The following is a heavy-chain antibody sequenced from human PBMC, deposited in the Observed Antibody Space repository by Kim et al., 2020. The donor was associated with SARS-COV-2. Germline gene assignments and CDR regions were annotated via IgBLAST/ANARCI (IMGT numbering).Heavy chain of an antibody. J-gene: IGHJ6*02. Sequence: SETLSLTCAVYGGSFSGYYWSWIRQPPGKGLEWIGEINHSGSTNYNPSLKSRVTISVDTSKNQFSLKLSSVTAADTAVYYCARGRRYYYYYGMDVWGQGTTVTVSS. V-gene: IGHV4-34*01. CDR2: INHSGST. CDR3: ARGRRYYYYYGMDV. CDR1: GGSFSGYY.